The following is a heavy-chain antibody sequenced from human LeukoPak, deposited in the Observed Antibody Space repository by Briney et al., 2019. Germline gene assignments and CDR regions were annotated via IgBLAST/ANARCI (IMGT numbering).Heavy chain of an antibody. V-gene: IGHV1-8*03. CDR2: MNPNSGNT. CDR3: AREGSDY. J-gene: IGHJ4*02. Sequence: GASVTVSCKASVYTFTSYDINWVRQATGQGLEWMGYMNPNSGNTGYAQKFQGRVTITTNTSTSTAYMELSSLRSDDTAVYYCAREGSDYWGQGTLVTVSP. CDR1: VYTFTSYD.